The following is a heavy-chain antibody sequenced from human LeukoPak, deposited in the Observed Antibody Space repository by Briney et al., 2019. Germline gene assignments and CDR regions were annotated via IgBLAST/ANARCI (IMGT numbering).Heavy chain of an antibody. CDR2: ISGSGGST. D-gene: IGHD3-10*01. CDR3: AKDRYYGSGGYYTVGNWFDP. J-gene: IGHJ5*02. CDR1: GFTFSSYA. V-gene: IGHV3-23*01. Sequence: PGGSLRLSCAASGFTFSSYAMSWVRQAPGKGLEWVSAISGSGGSTYYADSVKGRFTISRDNSKNTLYLQMNSLRAEDTAVYYCAKDRYYGSGGYYTVGNWFDPWGQGTLVTVSS.